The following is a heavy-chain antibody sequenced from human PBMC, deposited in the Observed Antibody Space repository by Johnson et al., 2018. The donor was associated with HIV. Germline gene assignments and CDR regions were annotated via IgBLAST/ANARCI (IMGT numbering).Heavy chain of an antibody. V-gene: IGHV3-66*01. CDR3: AKVSQQQLGAFDI. CDR1: GFTFDDYA. D-gene: IGHD6-6*01. Sequence: VQLVESGGGLVQPGRSLRLSCAASGFTFDDYAMHWVRQAPGMGLEWVSVIYSGGSTYYADSVKGRFTISRDNSKNTLYLQMNSLRAEDTAVYYCAKVSQQQLGAFDIWGQGTMVTVSS. CDR2: IYSGGST. J-gene: IGHJ3*02.